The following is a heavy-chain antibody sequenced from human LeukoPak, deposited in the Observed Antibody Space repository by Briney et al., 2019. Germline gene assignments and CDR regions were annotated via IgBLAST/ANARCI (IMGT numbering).Heavy chain of an antibody. Sequence: GGSLRLSCAASGFTFTRFNMNWVRQAPGKGLELVSSITTSGTYIYYADSVEGRFTISRDNAKNSLYLQMNSLRAEDTAVYYCARPFYYDSNGGEGIDVWGQGTTVTVSS. V-gene: IGHV3-21*06. J-gene: IGHJ6*02. CDR1: GFTFTRFN. D-gene: IGHD3-22*01. CDR3: ARPFYYDSNGGEGIDV. CDR2: ITTSGTYI.